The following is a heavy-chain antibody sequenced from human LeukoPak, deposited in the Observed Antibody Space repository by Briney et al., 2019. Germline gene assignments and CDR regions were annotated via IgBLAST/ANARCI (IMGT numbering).Heavy chain of an antibody. J-gene: IGHJ3*02. CDR1: GYSISSGYF. Sequence: PSETLSLTCTVSGYSISSGYFWGWIRQPPGKGLEWIASVYHDGITYYNPSLKSRVTISVDTSMNRLSLKMTSVTAADTAVYYCARQMRCAFDIWGQGTMVTVSS. V-gene: IGHV4-38-2*02. CDR2: VYHDGIT. CDR3: ARQMRCAFDI.